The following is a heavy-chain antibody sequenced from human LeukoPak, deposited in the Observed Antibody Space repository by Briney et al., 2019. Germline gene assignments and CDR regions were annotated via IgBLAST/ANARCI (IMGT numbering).Heavy chain of an antibody. CDR1: GYTFTSYG. J-gene: IGHJ4*02. D-gene: IGHD3-9*01. CDR3: ARDSTWRYFDG. V-gene: IGHV1-18*01. Sequence: ASVKVSCKASGYTFTSYGISWLRQAPGQGLEWMGWISTYNGHTNYAQKLQGRVTMTTDTSTSTAYMELRSLRSDDTAVYYCARDSTWRYFDGWGQGTLVTVSS. CDR2: ISTYNGHT.